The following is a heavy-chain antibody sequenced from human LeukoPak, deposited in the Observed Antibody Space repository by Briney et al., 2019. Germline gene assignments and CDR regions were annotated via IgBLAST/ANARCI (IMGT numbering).Heavy chain of an antibody. Sequence: ETLSLTCTVSGGSISSYYWSWIRQPPGKGLEWIGYIYYSGSINYNPSLKSRITISVDTSKNQFSLKLSSVTAADTAVYYCARVAAAGYYYFDYWGQGTLVTVSS. CDR2: IYYSGSI. J-gene: IGHJ4*02. CDR3: ARVAAAGYYYFDY. V-gene: IGHV4-59*01. D-gene: IGHD6-13*01. CDR1: GGSISSYY.